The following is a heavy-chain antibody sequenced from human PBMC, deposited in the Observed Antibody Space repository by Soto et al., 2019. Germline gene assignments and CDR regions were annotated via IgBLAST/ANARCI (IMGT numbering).Heavy chain of an antibody. CDR1: GGTFSSYA. Sequence: ASVKVSWKASGGTFSSYAISWVRQAPGQGLEWMGGIIPIFGTANYAQKFQGRVTITADKSTSTAYMELSSLRSEDTAVYYCARGYYDFWSGYHALYYYYGMDVWGQGTTVTVSS. D-gene: IGHD3-3*01. CDR2: IIPIFGTA. CDR3: ARGYYDFWSGYHALYYYYGMDV. V-gene: IGHV1-69*06. J-gene: IGHJ6*02.